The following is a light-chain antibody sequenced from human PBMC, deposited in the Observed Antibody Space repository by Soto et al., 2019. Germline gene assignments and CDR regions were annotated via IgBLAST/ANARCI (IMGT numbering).Light chain of an antibody. V-gene: IGLV2-18*02. CDR1: STDFVSYNR. J-gene: IGLJ1*01. CDR3: SSHGGRKNFYV. CDR2: EAS. Sequence: QSVLTQPPSVSGSPGQSVTISCTGTSTDFVSYNRVSWYQQPPGTAPKLIIYEASNRPSGVPDRFSGSKSGNTASLTISGLQAADEADYYCSSHGGRKNFYVFGTGTKVTVL.